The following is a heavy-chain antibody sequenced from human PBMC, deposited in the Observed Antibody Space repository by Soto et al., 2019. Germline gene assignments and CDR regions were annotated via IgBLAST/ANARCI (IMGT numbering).Heavy chain of an antibody. CDR2: IDPTDSDT. CDR1: GYSFTTYW. J-gene: IGHJ4*02. D-gene: IGHD3-22*01. V-gene: IGHV5-10-1*01. CDR3: ARHQGYDSSGYAHYGFDY. Sequence: GESLKISCKGSGYSFTTYWISWVRQMPGKGLEWMGRIDPTDSDTYYSPSFQGHGTFSADKSISTVYLQWSSLKASDTAMYYCARHQGYDSSGYAHYGFDYWGQGILVTVSS.